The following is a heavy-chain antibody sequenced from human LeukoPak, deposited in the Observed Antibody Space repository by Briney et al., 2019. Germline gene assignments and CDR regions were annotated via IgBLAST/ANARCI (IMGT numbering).Heavy chain of an antibody. D-gene: IGHD3-10*01. CDR3: AREGGSDAFDI. CDR1: GFPFSSYA. CDR2: ISYDGSNK. V-gene: IGHV3-30-3*01. Sequence: GGSLRLSCAASGFPFSSYAMHWVRQAPGKGLGWVAVISYDGSNKYYADSVKGRFTISRDNSKNTLYLQMNSLRAEDTAVYYCAREGGSDAFDIWGQGTMVTVSS. J-gene: IGHJ3*02.